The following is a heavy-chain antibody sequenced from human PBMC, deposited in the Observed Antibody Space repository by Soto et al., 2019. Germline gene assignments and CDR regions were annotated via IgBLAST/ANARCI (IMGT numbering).Heavy chain of an antibody. CDR2: ITDSGTGT. J-gene: IGHJ4*02. V-gene: IGHV3-23*01. Sequence: EVHLLESGGGLVHPGESLRLSCGASGFTFSSCVMTWVHQAPGKGLEWVSCITDSGTGTYYADSVKGRFTISRDNSKNTMYLQMNNLRAEDMGVYYCAKGLINGRWYAEDWGQGTLVTVSS. D-gene: IGHD6-13*01. CDR1: GFTFSSCV. CDR3: AKGLINGRWYAED.